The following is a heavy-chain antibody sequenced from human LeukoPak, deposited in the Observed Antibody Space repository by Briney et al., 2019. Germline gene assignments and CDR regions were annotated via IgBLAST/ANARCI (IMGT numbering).Heavy chain of an antibody. V-gene: IGHV3-74*01. Sequence: GRSLRPSCAPSGFIFTSYWMHWVRQAPGKGLVWVSRINSDGSGTSYADSVKGRFTISRDNAKNTLYLQMISLRAEDTAVYYCAKEGSVIFAAMVSYYFDYWGQGTLVTVSS. CDR3: AKEGSVIFAAMVSYYFDY. CDR1: GFIFTSYW. CDR2: INSDGSGT. D-gene: IGHD5-18*01. J-gene: IGHJ4*02.